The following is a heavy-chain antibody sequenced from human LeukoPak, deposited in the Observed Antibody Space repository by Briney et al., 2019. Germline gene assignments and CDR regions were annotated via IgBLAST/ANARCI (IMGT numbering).Heavy chain of an antibody. Sequence: QAGGSLRLSCAASGFTFSSYAMSWVRQAPGKGLEWVSAISGSGGSTYYADSVKGRFTISRDNSKNTLYLQMNSLRAEDTAVYYCAKVPQDYYYYGMDVWGQGTTVTVSS. V-gene: IGHV3-23*01. J-gene: IGHJ6*02. CDR1: GFTFSSYA. CDR3: AKVPQDYYYYGMDV. CDR2: ISGSGGST.